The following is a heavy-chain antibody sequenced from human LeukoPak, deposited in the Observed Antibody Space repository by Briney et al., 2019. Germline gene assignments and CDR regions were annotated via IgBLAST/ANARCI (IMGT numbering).Heavy chain of an antibody. CDR2: ISSSGSYI. D-gene: IGHD3-22*01. CDR3: AREEYYYDSSGAHAFDI. Sequence: GGSLRLSCAASGFTFSSYSMNWVRQAPGKGLEWVSSISSSGSYIYYADSVKGRFTISRDNAKNSLYLQMNSLRAEDTAVYYCAREEYYYDSSGAHAFDIWGQGTMVTVSS. J-gene: IGHJ3*02. CDR1: GFTFSSYS. V-gene: IGHV3-21*01.